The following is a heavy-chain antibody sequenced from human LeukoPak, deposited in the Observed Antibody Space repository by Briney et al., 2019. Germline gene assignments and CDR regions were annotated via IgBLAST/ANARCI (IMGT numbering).Heavy chain of an antibody. CDR1: GGTFNSYA. J-gene: IGHJ4*02. D-gene: IGHD1-14*01. V-gene: IGHV1-69*05. Sequence: SVKVSCKASGGTFNSYAISWVRQAPGQGLEWMGRIIPIFGTTKYTQKFQGRVTITTDESTSTAYMELSSLRSEDTAVYYCARSMVPERANEGFYFDYWGQGTLVTVSS. CDR3: ARSMVPERANEGFYFDY. CDR2: IIPIFGTT.